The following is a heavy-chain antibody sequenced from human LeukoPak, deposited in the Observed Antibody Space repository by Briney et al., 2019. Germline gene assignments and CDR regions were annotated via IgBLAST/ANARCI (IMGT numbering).Heavy chain of an antibody. V-gene: IGHV4-31*03. J-gene: IGHJ3*02. CDR1: GVSISSAGY. D-gene: IGHD4-17*01. CDR2: IYFSGST. CDR3: ARVPPDYGDYVRAFDI. Sequence: PSETLSLTCTVSGVSISSAGYWSWIRQYPGKGLEWIGYIYFSGSTYYNPSLKSRVTISVDTSKNHFSLKLSSVTAADTAVYYCARVPPDYGDYVRAFDIWGHGTKVTVSS.